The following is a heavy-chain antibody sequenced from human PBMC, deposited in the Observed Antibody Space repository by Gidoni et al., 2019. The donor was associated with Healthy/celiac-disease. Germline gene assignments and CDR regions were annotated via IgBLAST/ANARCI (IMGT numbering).Heavy chain of an antibody. V-gene: IGHV3-7*01. CDR1: GFTFSRYW. D-gene: IGHD3-3*01. CDR2: IKQDGSEK. CDR3: ARALARFLDLSPYDY. Sequence: EVQLVESGGGLVQPGGSLRLSCAASGFTFSRYWMSWVRQAPGKGLEWVANIKQDGSEKYYVDSVKGRFTISRDNAKNSLYLQMNSLRAEDTVVYYCARALARFLDLSPYDYWGQGTLVTVSS. J-gene: IGHJ4*02.